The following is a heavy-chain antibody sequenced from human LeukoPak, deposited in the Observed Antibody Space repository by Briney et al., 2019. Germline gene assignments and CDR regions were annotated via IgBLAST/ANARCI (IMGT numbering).Heavy chain of an antibody. D-gene: IGHD3-22*01. V-gene: IGHV1-18*01. CDR3: VRDPGYFDSRGYYYFDAFDM. J-gene: IGHJ3*02. Sequence: ASVKVSCKASGYTFTSYGISWVRQAPGQGLEWMGRISAQNGDTKYTRKFQGRVTMTTDTSTTTAYMELRSLTSDDTAVYYCVRDPGYFDSRGYYYFDAFDMWGQGTMVTVSS. CDR1: GYTFTSYG. CDR2: ISAQNGDT.